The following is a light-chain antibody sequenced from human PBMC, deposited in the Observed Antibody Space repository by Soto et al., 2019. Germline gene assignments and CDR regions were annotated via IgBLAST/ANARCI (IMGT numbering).Light chain of an antibody. CDR1: QSVSSNS. J-gene: IGKJ1*01. CDR3: QQYGSSPRT. CDR2: GAS. V-gene: IGKV3-20*01. Sequence: EIVLTQSPGTLSLSPGERATLSCRASQSVSSNSLAWYQQRPGQAPRLLIYGASSRATGLPHRFSGSGSGTDFTLTISRLEPEDFAVYYCQQYGSSPRTFGQGTKVEIK.